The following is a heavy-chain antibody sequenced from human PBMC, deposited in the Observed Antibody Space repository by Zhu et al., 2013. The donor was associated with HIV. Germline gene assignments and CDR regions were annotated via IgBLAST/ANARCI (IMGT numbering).Heavy chain of an antibody. Sequence: QVQLQESGPGLVKPSETLSLTCTVSGGSISSSSYYWGWIRQPPGKGLEWIGSIYYSGSTYYNPSLKSRVTISVDTSKNQFSLKLSSVTAADTAVYYCAKISRWLQFLDYWGQGTLVTGLL. CDR2: IYYSGST. V-gene: IGHV4-39*07. D-gene: IGHD5-12*01. J-gene: IGHJ4*02. CDR3: AKISRWLQFLDY. CDR1: GGSISSSSYY.